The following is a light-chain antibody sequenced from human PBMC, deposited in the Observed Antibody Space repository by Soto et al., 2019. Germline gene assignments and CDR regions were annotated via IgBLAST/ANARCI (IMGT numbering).Light chain of an antibody. Sequence: DIQMTQSPSTLSASVGDRVTITCRASQSISSWLAWYQQKPGKAPKLLIYDASSLESGVPSRFSGSGSGTEFTLTISSLQPDDFATYYCQQHNSSPWTFDQGTKVEIK. J-gene: IGKJ1*01. CDR1: QSISSW. CDR3: QQHNSSPWT. V-gene: IGKV1-5*01. CDR2: DAS.